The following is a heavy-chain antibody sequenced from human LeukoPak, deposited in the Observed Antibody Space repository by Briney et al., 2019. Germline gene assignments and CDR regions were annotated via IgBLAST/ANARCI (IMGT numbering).Heavy chain of an antibody. Sequence: PSETLSLSCTVSGGSISSYYWSWIRQPAGKGLEWFGRIYSSGSTNYNPSLKSRVTMSVDTSKNQFSLKLSSVTAADTAVYYCARGYYDFWSGYYLNYFDYWGQGTLVTVSS. V-gene: IGHV4-4*07. CDR2: IYSSGST. CDR1: GGSISSYY. J-gene: IGHJ4*02. CDR3: ARGYYDFWSGYYLNYFDY. D-gene: IGHD3-3*01.